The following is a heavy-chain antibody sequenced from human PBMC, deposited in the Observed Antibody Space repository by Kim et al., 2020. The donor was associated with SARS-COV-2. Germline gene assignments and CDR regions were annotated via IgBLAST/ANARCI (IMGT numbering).Heavy chain of an antibody. J-gene: IGHJ4*02. V-gene: IGHV1-46*01. CDR1: GYTFTSYY. CDR2: INPSGGST. Sequence: ASVKVSCKASGYTFTSYYMHWVRQAPGQGLEWMGIINPSGGSTSYAQKFQGRVTMTRDTSTSTVYMELSSLRSEDTAVYYCAREPSSRAYYYDSSGYYSPGIDYWGQGTLVTVSS. CDR3: AREPSSRAYYYDSSGYYSPGIDY. D-gene: IGHD3-22*01.